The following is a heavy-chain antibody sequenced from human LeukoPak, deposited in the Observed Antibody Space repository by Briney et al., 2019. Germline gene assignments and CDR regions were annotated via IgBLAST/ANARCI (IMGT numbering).Heavy chain of an antibody. CDR2: ISYDGSNK. J-gene: IGHJ4*02. D-gene: IGHD6-19*01. V-gene: IGHV3-30-3*01. CDR1: GFTFSSYA. Sequence: PGGSLRLSCAASGFTFSSYAMHWVRQAPGKGLEWVAVISYDGSNKYYADSVKGRFTISRDNSKNTLYLQMNSLRAEDTAVYYCARDSYSSGLFDYWGQGTLVTVSS. CDR3: ARDSYSSGLFDY.